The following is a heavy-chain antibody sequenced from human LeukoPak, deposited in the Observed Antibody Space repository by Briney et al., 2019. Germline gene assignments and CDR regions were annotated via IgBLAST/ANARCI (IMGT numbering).Heavy chain of an antibody. Sequence: SETLSLTCAVYGGSFSGYYWSWIRQPPGKGLEWIGEINHSGSTNYNPSLKSRVTISVDTSKNQFSLKLSSVTAADTAVYYCARGVAAAGTYLGIWGRGTLVTVSS. CDR1: GGSFSGYY. V-gene: IGHV4-34*01. CDR3: ARGVAAAGTYLGI. CDR2: INHSGST. J-gene: IGHJ4*02. D-gene: IGHD6-13*01.